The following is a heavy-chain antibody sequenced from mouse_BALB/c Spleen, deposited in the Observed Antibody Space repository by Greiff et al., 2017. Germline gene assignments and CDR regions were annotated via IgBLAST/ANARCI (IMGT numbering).Heavy chain of an antibody. CDR2: IDPANGNT. CDR3: APYGNYVGLYFDV. Sequence: VQLKQSGAELVKPGASVKLSCTASGFNIKDTYMHWVKQRPEQGLEWIGRIDPANGNTKYDPKFQGKATITADTSSNTAYLQLSSLTSEDTAVYYCAPYGNYVGLYFDVWGAGTTVTVSS. V-gene: IGHV14-3*02. CDR1: GFNIKDTY. J-gene: IGHJ1*01. D-gene: IGHD2-10*02.